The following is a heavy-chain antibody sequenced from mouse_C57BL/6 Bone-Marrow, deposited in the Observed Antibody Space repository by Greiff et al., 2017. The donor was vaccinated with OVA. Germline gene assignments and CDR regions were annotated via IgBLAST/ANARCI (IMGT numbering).Heavy chain of an antibody. D-gene: IGHD1-2*01. V-gene: IGHV5-6*01. CDR3: ARHHYSGNY. CDR1: GFTFSSYG. J-gene: IGHJ2*01. CDR2: ISSGGSYT. Sequence: EVKLVESGGDLVKPGGSLKLSCAASGFTFSSYGMSWVRQTPDKRLEWVATISSGGSYTYYPDSVKGRFTISRDNAKNTLYLQMSSLKSEDTAMYYCARHHYSGNYWGQGTTLTVSS.